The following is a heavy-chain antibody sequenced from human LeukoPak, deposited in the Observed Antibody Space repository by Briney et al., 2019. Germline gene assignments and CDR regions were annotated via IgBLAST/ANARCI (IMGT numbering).Heavy chain of an antibody. CDR3: ARVGYYGSGSTGIFDY. J-gene: IGHJ4*02. CDR2: ISAYNGNT. D-gene: IGHD3-10*01. Sequence: ASVKVSCKASSYTFTSYGISWVRQAPGQGLEWMGWISAYNGNTNYAQKLQGRVTMARDTSTSTAYMELRSLRSDDTAVYYCARVGYYGSGSTGIFDYWGQGTLVTVSS. V-gene: IGHV1-18*01. CDR1: SYTFTSYG.